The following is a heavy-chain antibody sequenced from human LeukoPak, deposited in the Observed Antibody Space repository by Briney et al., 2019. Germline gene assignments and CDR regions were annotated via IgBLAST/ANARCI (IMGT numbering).Heavy chain of an antibody. D-gene: IGHD3-3*01. CDR1: GYTFTSYG. CDR2: ISAYNGNT. CDR3: ARAGYYDFWSGIVERYYYYGMDV. J-gene: IGHJ6*02. V-gene: IGHV1-18*01. Sequence: ASVKVSCKASGYTFTSYGISWVRQAPGQGLEWMGWISAYNGNTNYAQKLQGRVTMTTDTSTSTAYMELRSLRSDDTAVYYCARAGYYDFWSGIVERYYYYGMDVWGQGTTVTVSS.